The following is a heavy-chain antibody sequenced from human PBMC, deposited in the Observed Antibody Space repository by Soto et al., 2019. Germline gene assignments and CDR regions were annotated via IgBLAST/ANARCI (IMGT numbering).Heavy chain of an antibody. CDR1: GFTFSSYS. V-gene: IGHV3-21*01. J-gene: IGHJ4*02. CDR3: ARDSLYGDYGFDY. Sequence: WGSLRLSCAASGFTFSSYSMNWVRQAPGKGLEWVSSISSSSSYIYYADSVKGRFTISRDNAKNSLYLQMNSLRAEDTAVYYCARDSLYGDYGFDYWGQGTLVTSPQ. CDR2: ISSSSSYI. D-gene: IGHD4-17*01.